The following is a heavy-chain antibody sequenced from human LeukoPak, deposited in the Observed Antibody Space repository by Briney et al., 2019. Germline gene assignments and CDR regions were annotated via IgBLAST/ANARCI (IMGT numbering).Heavy chain of an antibody. J-gene: IGHJ4*02. CDR3: ARGGGGIDY. CDR1: GGSISSSSYY. V-gene: IGHV4-39*01. D-gene: IGHD3-16*01. CDR2: IYYSGST. Sequence: SETLSLTCTVSGGSISSSSYYWGWIRQPPGKGLEWIGSIYYSGSTYYNPSLKSRVTISVDTSKNQFSLKLSSVTAADTAVYYCARGGGGIDYWGQGTLVTVSS.